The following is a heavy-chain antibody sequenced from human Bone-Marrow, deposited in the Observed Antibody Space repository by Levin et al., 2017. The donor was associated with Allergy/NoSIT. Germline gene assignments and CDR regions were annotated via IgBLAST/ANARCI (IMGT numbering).Heavy chain of an antibody. CDR1: GNLFRGYS. J-gene: IGHJ4*01. CDR3: ARDRRGKTVTTPYYYFDY. D-gene: IGHD4-17*01. Sequence: LSLPCAASGNLFRGYSMSWVRQAPGKGLEWVSSITSKSNYISYADSVKGRFTISRDNAKNSLYLQLNNLRVEDTAIYYCARDRRGKTVTTPYYYFDYWGQGTLVTVSS. V-gene: IGHV3-21*01. CDR2: ITSKSNYI.